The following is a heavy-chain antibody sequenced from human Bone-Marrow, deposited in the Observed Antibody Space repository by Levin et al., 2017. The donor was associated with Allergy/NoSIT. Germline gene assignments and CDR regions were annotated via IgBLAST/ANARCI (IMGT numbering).Heavy chain of an antibody. J-gene: IGHJ3*02. CDR1: GFTFSSYA. CDR2: ISYDGSNK. V-gene: IGHV3-30-3*01. D-gene: IGHD1-26*01. Sequence: PGGSLRLSCAASGFTFSSYAMHWVRQAPGKGLEWVAVISYDGSNKYYADSVKGRFTISRDNSKNTLYLQMNSLRAEDTAVYYCARWPYSGSYWSLPVENAFDIWGQGTMVTVSS. CDR3: ARWPYSGSYWSLPVENAFDI.